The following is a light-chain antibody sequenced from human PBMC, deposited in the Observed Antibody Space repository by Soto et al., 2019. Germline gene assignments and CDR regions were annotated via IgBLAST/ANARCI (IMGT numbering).Light chain of an antibody. CDR1: SSNIGAGYD. V-gene: IGLV1-40*01. J-gene: IGLJ2*01. CDR3: QSYDSSLSRFVV. CDR2: GNS. Sequence: QAVVTQPPSVSGAPGQRVTISCTGSSSNIGAGYDVHWYQQLPGTAPKLLIYGNSNRPSGVPDRFSGSKSGTSASLAITGLQAEDEADYYCQSYDSSLSRFVVFGGGTKLTV.